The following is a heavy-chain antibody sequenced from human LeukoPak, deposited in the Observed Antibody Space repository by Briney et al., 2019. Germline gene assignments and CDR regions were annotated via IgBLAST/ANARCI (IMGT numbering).Heavy chain of an antibody. CDR3: TRDRGAGSYQYNWFDP. V-gene: IGHV4-34*01. Sequence: SETLSLTCAVYGGSFSGYYWSWIRQPPGKGLEWIGEINHSGSTNYNPSLKSRVTISVDTSKNQFSLKLSSVTAADTAVYYCTRDRGAGSYQYNWFDPWGQGTLVTVSS. D-gene: IGHD1-26*01. CDR2: INHSGST. J-gene: IGHJ5*02. CDR1: GGSFSGYY.